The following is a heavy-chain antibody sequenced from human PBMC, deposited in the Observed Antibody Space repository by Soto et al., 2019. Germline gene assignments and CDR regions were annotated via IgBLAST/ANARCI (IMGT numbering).Heavy chain of an antibody. D-gene: IGHD5-12*01. CDR2: IYPGDSDT. J-gene: IGHJ5*02. V-gene: IGHV5-51*01. CDR3: ARRVVVARTVNWFDP. Sequence: GESLKISCKGSGYIFTSYWSGWVRQMPGKGLEWMVIIYPGDSDTRYSPSFQGQVTISADKSISTAYLKWSSLKASDTAMYYCARRVVVARTVNWFDPWGQGTLVTVSS. CDR1: GYIFTSYW.